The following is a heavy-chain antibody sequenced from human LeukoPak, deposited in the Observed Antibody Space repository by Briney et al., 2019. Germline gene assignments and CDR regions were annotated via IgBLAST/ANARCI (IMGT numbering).Heavy chain of an antibody. CDR3: ARHAVYYGSGSEYYFDY. Sequence: PSETLSLTCTVSGGSISSSSYYWVWIRQPPGKGLEWIGSIYYSGSTYYNPYLQSRVTISVDTSKNQFSLKLSSVTAADTAVYYCARHAVYYGSGSEYYFDYWGQGTLVTVSS. D-gene: IGHD3-10*01. J-gene: IGHJ4*02. CDR1: GGSISSSSYY. V-gene: IGHV4-39*01. CDR2: IYYSGST.